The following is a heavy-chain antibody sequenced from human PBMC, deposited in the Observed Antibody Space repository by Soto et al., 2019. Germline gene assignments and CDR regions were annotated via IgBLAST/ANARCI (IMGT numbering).Heavy chain of an antibody. D-gene: IGHD3-3*01. CDR1: GFTFSSYG. V-gene: IGHV3-33*01. J-gene: IGHJ3*02. Sequence: QVQLVESGGGVVQPGRSLRLSCAASGFTFSSYGMHWVRQAPGKGLEWVAVIWYDGSNKYYADSVKGRFTISRDNSKNTLYLQINSLRAEDTAVYYCARDRKVYYDFGSALDAFDIWGQGTMVTVSS. CDR2: IWYDGSNK. CDR3: ARDRKVYYDFGSALDAFDI.